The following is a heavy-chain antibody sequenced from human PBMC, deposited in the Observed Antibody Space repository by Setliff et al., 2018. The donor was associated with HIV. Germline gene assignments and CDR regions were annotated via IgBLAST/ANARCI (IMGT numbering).Heavy chain of an antibody. CDR1: GFTFKHYY. V-gene: IGHV1-69-2*01. CDR3: ATAGGRSWFDP. Sequence: ASVKVSCKASGFTFKHYYIYWVQQAPGKGLKWMGRVDPADGETIYAEQFKDRVTITADMSTHTAYMELNSLRSDDTAVYYCATAGGRSWFDPWGPGTLVTVSS. CDR2: VDPADGET. J-gene: IGHJ5*02. D-gene: IGHD3-16*01.